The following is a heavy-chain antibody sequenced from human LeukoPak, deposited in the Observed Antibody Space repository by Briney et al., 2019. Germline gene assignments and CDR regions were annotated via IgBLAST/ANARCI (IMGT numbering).Heavy chain of an antibody. CDR3: ARDQPYSSSSFDY. CDR2: ISAYNGNT. V-gene: IGHV1-18*01. J-gene: IGHJ4*02. Sequence: GASVKVSFKASGGTFSSYAISWVRQAPGQGLEWVGWISAYNGNTNYAQKLQGRVTMTTDTSTSTAYMELRSLRSDDTAVYYCARDQPYSSSSFDYWGQGTLVTVSS. D-gene: IGHD6-6*01. CDR1: GGTFSSYA.